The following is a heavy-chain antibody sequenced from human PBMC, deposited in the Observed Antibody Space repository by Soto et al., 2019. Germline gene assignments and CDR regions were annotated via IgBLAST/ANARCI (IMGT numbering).Heavy chain of an antibody. CDR3: ARDLSLAYCGGDCTDSYSYYGMDF. J-gene: IGHJ6*02. Sequence: QVQLVQSGAEVKKPGSSVKVSCKASGGTFSSYAISWVRQAPGQGLEWMGGIIPIFGTANYAQKFQGRVTITADESPSTAYMELSSLRSEDTAVYYCARDLSLAYCGGDCTDSYSYYGMDFWGQGTTVTVSS. CDR2: IIPIFGTA. D-gene: IGHD2-21*02. V-gene: IGHV1-69*19. CDR1: GGTFSSYA.